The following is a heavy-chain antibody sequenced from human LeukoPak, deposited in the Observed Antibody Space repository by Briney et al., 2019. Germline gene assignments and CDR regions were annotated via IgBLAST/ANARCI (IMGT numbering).Heavy chain of an antibody. CDR2: ISGSGGST. V-gene: IGHV3-23*01. CDR1: GFTFSSYA. D-gene: IGHD6-13*01. CDR3: ATLGGYSSSWFGTFDI. Sequence: GGSLRLSCAASGFTFSSYAMSWVRQAPGKGLEWVSAISGSGGSTYYADSVKGRFTISRDNSRNTLSLQMNSLRPEDTAIYYCATLGGYSSSWFGTFDIWGQGATVTVSS. J-gene: IGHJ6*02.